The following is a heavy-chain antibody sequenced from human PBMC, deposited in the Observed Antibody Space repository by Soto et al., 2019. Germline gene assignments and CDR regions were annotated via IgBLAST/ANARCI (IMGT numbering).Heavy chain of an antibody. D-gene: IGHD3-10*01. CDR1: GDSISSSHYY. Sequence: QLQLLESGPGLVKPSETLSLTCTASGDSISSSHYYWAWIRQPPGKGLDWIGSVHSSGRTSYNPSLESRVSVSMDTSENPMSLKVNSVSAADTAVYHCARYGGMVHGDTSDYWGPGTLVTVSS. CDR2: VHSSGRT. CDR3: ARYGGMVHGDTSDY. J-gene: IGHJ4*02. V-gene: IGHV4-39*01.